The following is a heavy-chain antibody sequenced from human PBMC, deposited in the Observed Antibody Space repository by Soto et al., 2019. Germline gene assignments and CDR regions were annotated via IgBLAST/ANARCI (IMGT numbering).Heavy chain of an antibody. Sequence: TSETLSLTCTVSGGSISSYYWGWVRQPPGKGLGWVGYIYYSGSTTYNPSLKSRVTMSVDASKNQFSLKLSSVTAADTAVYYCARFDFYDSSGYLELGPKWGQGTLVTVPS. D-gene: IGHD3-22*01. CDR3: ARFDFYDSSGYLELGPK. J-gene: IGHJ4*02. CDR2: IYYSGST. CDR1: GGSISSYY. V-gene: IGHV4-59*01.